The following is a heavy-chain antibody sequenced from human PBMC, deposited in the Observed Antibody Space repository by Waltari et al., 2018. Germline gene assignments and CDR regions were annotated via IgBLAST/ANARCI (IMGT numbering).Heavy chain of an antibody. D-gene: IGHD6-25*01. Sequence: QVQLVQSGAEVKKPGSSVKVSCKASGGTFSSYTISWVRQAPGQGLEWMGRVIPSLGIANYAQKFQGRVTITADKSTSTAYMELSSLRSEDTAVYYCARDNGSYSSAADYWGQGTLVTVSS. CDR1: GGTFSSYT. CDR3: ARDNGSYSSAADY. V-gene: IGHV1-69*08. J-gene: IGHJ4*02. CDR2: VIPSLGIA.